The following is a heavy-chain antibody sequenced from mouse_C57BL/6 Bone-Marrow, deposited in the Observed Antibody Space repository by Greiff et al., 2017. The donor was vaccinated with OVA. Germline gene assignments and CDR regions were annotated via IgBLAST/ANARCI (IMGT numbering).Heavy chain of an antibody. CDR1: GYTFTEYT. CDR3: ARHGYDGYYLHWYFDV. V-gene: IGHV1-62-2*01. D-gene: IGHD2-3*01. CDR2: FYPGSGSI. Sequence: QVQPKESGAELVKPGASVKLSCKASGYTFTEYTIHWVKQRSGQGLEWIGWFYPGSGSIKYNEKFKDKATLTADKSSSTVYMELSRLTSEDSAVYFCARHGYDGYYLHWYFDVWGTGTTVTVSS. J-gene: IGHJ1*03.